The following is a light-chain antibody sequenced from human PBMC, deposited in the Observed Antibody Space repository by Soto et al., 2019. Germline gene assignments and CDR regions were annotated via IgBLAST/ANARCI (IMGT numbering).Light chain of an antibody. Sequence: QSVLTQPASVSGSPGQSITISCTGTSSDVGTYNFVSWYQQHPDKAPKLMIYDVSNLPSGVFDRFSGSKSGNTASLTISGLQAEDEADYYCSSYRGSSTYVFGTGTKVTVL. J-gene: IGLJ1*01. CDR3: SSYRGSSTYV. V-gene: IGLV2-14*01. CDR2: DVS. CDR1: SSDVGTYNF.